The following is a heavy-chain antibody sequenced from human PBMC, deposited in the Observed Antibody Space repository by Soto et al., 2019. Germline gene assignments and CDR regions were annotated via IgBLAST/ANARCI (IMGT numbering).Heavy chain of an antibody. CDR1: GGTFSSYT. Sequence: ASVKVSCKASGGTFSSYTISWVRQAPGQGLEWMGRIIPILGIANYAQKYQGRVTITADKSTSTAYMELSSLRSEDTVVYYGASRYGPSEFDHWGQGSLVTVSS. CDR3: ASRYGPSEFDH. D-gene: IGHD3-9*01. V-gene: IGHV1-69*02. CDR2: IIPILGIA. J-gene: IGHJ4*02.